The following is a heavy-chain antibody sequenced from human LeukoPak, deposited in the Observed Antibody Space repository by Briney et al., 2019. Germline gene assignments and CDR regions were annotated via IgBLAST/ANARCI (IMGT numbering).Heavy chain of an antibody. CDR1: GGSFSGYY. CDR3: ARHLNYYGSGSPHGRFDP. D-gene: IGHD3-10*01. J-gene: IGHJ5*02. Sequence: SETLSLTCAVYGGSFSGYYWSWIRQPPGKGLEWIGEINHSGSTNYNSSLKSRVTISVDTSKNQFSLKLSSVTAADTAVYYCARHLNYYGSGSPHGRFDPWGQGTLVTVSS. CDR2: INHSGST. V-gene: IGHV4-34*01.